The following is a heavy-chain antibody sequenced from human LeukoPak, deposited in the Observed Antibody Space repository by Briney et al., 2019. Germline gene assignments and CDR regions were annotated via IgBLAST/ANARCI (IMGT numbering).Heavy chain of an antibody. CDR1: GGSISSYY. V-gene: IGHV4-59*01. CDR3: AGDRGTNYDFWSGPRDWFDP. CDR2: IYYSGST. J-gene: IGHJ5*02. D-gene: IGHD3-3*01. Sequence: SETLSLTCTVSGGSISSYYWSWIRQPPGKGLEWIGYIYYSGSTNYNPSLKSRVTISVDTSKNQFSLKLSSVTAADTAVYYCAGDRGTNYDFWSGPRDWFDPWGQGTLVTVSS.